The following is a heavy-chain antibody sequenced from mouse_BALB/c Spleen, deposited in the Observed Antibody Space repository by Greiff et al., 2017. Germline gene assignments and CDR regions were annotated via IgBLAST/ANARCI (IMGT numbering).Heavy chain of an antibody. V-gene: IGHV5-2*01. D-gene: IGHD4-1*01. CDR3: ARDGGTGYFDV. J-gene: IGHJ1*01. CDR2: INSDGGST. Sequence: EVKLMESGGGLVQPGESLKLSCESNEYEFPSHDMSWVRKTPEKRLELVAAINSDGGSTYYPDTMERRLIISRDNTKKTLYLQMSSLRSEDTALYYCARDGGTGYFDVWGAGTTVTVSS. CDR1: EYEFPSHD.